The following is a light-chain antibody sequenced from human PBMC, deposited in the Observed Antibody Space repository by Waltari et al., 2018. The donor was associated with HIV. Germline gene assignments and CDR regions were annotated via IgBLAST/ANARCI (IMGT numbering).Light chain of an antibody. V-gene: IGKV1-5*03. Sequence: IQMTQYPATLSASGGERVSITCRASHDVYTWLAWYQQKPGQVPKIMIYKASTLASGVPSRFSGSGWGTDFTLTIASLQPYDYATYYCLYYGSPSKTFGPGTKVDI. CDR2: KAS. J-gene: IGKJ1*01. CDR1: HDVYTW. CDR3: LYYGSPSKT.